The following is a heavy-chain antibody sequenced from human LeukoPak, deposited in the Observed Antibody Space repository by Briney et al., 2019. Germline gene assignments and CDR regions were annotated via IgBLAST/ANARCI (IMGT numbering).Heavy chain of an antibody. CDR2: INPNSGGT. CDR3: ARLSHYYDSSCRPNYYYYYGMDV. D-gene: IGHD3-22*01. J-gene: IGHJ6*02. V-gene: IGHV1-2*02. CDR1: GDTFTGYY. Sequence: GASVKVSCKASGDTFTGYYMHWVRQAPGQGLEWMGWINPNSGGTNYAQKFQGRVTMTRDTSISTAYMELSRLRSDDTAVYYCARLSHYYDSSCRPNYYYYYGMDVWGQGTTVTVSS.